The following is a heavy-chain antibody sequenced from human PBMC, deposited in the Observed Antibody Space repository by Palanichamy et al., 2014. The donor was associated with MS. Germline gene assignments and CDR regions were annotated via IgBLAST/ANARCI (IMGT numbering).Heavy chain of an antibody. Sequence: EVQLVESGGGVLQPGESLRLSCAASGFTFSSYWMHWVRQASGKGLVWVSRIDSDGNNIQYAGSVKGRFTISRDNAKNTLYLQMNSLRVEDTAVYYCARVLAGGCMDVWGQGTTVTISS. CDR2: IDSDGNNI. J-gene: IGHJ6*02. D-gene: IGHD6-13*01. V-gene: IGHV3-74*03. CDR1: GFTFSSYW. CDR3: ARVLAGGCMDV.